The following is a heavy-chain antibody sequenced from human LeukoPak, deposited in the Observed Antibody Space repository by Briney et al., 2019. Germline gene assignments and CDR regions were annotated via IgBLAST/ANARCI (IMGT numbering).Heavy chain of an antibody. J-gene: IGHJ4*02. V-gene: IGHV4-39*01. CDR3: ARRGPYYYDNAGDY. Sequence: PETLSLTCTVSGGSISSSSYYWGWIRQPPGKGLEWIGSIYYSGSTYYNPSLKSRVTISVDTSKNQFSLELSSVTAADTAVYYCARRGPYYYDNAGDYWGQGTLVTVSS. CDR1: GGSISSSSYY. D-gene: IGHD3-22*01. CDR2: IYYSGST.